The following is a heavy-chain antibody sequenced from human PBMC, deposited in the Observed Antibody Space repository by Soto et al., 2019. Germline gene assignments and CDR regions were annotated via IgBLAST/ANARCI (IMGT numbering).Heavy chain of an antibody. J-gene: IGHJ4*02. D-gene: IGHD6-13*01. CDR3: AIEVRRSNQFDH. CDR1: GYTLTELS. CDR2: FDLENGET. Sequence: ASVKVSCKVSGYTLTELSIHWVRPAPGEGLEGMGGFDLENGETIYAQRFQGRVTMTEDCSADTPYMDLSSLRSDDTAADYCAIEVRRSNQFDHWGQGTMVTVSS. V-gene: IGHV1-24*01.